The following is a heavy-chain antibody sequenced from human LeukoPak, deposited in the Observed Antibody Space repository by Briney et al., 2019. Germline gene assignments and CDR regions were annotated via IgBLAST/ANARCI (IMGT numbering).Heavy chain of an antibody. CDR1: GFTFSNYG. V-gene: IGHV3-23*01. CDR3: AKDGVASSWGWYFDY. D-gene: IGHD6-13*01. Sequence: PGGFLRLSCAASGFTFSNYGMNWVRQAPGKGLEWVSALSSSGGSTYYADSVKGRFTISRDNSKNTLYLQMNSLRAEDTAVYYCAKDGVASSWGWYFDYWGQGTLVTVSS. J-gene: IGHJ4*02. CDR2: LSSSGGST.